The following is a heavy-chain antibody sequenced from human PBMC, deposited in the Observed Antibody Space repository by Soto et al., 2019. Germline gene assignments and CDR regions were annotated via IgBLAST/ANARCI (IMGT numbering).Heavy chain of an antibody. CDR1: GGTFSSYA. Sequence: SVKVSCKASGGTFSSYAISWVRQAPGQGLEWMGGIIPIFGTANYAQKFQGRVTITADESTSTAYMELSSLRSEDTAVYYCARDPGPWQQLDYWGQGTLVTVSS. J-gene: IGHJ4*02. V-gene: IGHV1-69*13. CDR3: ARDPGPWQQLDY. CDR2: IIPIFGTA. D-gene: IGHD6-13*01.